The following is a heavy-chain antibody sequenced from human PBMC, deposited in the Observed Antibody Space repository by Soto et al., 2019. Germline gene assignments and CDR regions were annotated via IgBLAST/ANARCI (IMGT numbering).Heavy chain of an antibody. CDR3: ATESIPYYDILTGQNRRYFDY. CDR1: GGSISSSSYY. V-gene: IGHV4-39*01. Sequence: QLQLQESGPGLVKPSETLSLTCTVSGGSISSSSYYWGWIRQPPGKGLEWIGSIYYSGSTYYNPSLKSRVTISVDTSKNQFSLKLSSVTAADTAVYYCATESIPYYDILTGQNRRYFDYWGQGTLVTVSS. J-gene: IGHJ4*02. D-gene: IGHD3-9*01. CDR2: IYYSGST.